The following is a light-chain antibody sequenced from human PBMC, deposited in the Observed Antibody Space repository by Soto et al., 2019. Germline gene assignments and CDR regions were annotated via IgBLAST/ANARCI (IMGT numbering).Light chain of an antibody. CDR2: KVS. J-gene: IGKJ3*01. CDR3: MQGIQWPFT. Sequence: DVVMTQSPLSLPVTRGQPASISCRSSQSLVHSDGNTYLTWFQQRPGQSPRRLIYKVSNRDSGVPDRFSGSGSDTDFTLKISRVEAEDVGVYYCMQGIQWPFTFGPGTKVDIK. CDR1: QSLVHSDGNTY. V-gene: IGKV2-30*02.